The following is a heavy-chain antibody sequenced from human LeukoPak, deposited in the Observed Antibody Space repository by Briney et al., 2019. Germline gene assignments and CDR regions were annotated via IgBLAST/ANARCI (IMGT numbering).Heavy chain of an antibody. CDR1: GYTFTSYG. CDR2: ISAYNGNT. V-gene: IGHV1-18*01. Sequence: GASVKVSCKASGYTFTSYGISWVRQAPGQGLEWTGWISAYNGNTNYAQKLQGRVTMTTDTSTSTAYMELRSLRSDDTAVYYCAREKSGSYWIFWDYWGQGTLVTVSS. CDR3: AREKSGSYWIFWDY. J-gene: IGHJ4*02. D-gene: IGHD1-26*01.